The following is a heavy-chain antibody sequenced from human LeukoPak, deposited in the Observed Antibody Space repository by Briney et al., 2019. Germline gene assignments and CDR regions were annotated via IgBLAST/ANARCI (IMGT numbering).Heavy chain of an antibody. CDR1: GFTFSSYG. CDR2: IRYDGSYK. J-gene: IGHJ4*02. D-gene: IGHD1-26*01. Sequence: GGSLRLSCAASGFTFSSYGMHWVRQAPGKGLEWVAFIRYDGSYKNYADSVKGRFSISRDNSRNTLYLQMNSLRAEDTAVYYCASPRSSGRYFDYWGQGAPVTVSS. CDR3: ASPRSSGRYFDY. V-gene: IGHV3-30*02.